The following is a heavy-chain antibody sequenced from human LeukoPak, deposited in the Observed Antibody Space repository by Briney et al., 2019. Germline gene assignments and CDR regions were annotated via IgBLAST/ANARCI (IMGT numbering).Heavy chain of an antibody. V-gene: IGHV1-2*02. CDR2: INPNSGGT. CDR1: GYTFTGYY. Sequence: ASVKVSCKASGYTFTGYYMHWVRQAPGQGLEWMGWINPNSGGTNYAQKFQGRVTMTRDTSISTAYMELSRLRSDDTAVYYCAREYSYGKIYFDYWGQGTLVTVSS. CDR3: AREYSYGKIYFDY. J-gene: IGHJ4*02. D-gene: IGHD5-18*01.